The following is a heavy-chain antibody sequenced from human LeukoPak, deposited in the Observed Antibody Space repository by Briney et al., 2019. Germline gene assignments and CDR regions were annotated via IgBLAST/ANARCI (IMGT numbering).Heavy chain of an antibody. CDR1: GFTFNTYA. CDR2: IGAGGGTT. J-gene: IGHJ4*02. Sequence: GGSLRLSFAASGFTFNTYAMTWVRQAPGRGLEWVSTIGAGGGTTYYTDAVKGRFTISRDNSRFTLHLQMNSLGAADTAVYYCAKDGGGYCNNSSCWGQGTLVTVSS. CDR3: AKDGGGYCNNSSC. V-gene: IGHV3-23*01. D-gene: IGHD2-2*01.